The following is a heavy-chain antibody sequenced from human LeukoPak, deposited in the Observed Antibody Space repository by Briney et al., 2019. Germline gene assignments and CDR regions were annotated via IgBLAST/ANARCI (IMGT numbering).Heavy chain of an antibody. Sequence: PGGSLRLSCAASGFTFSTYTMNCVRQAPGKGLECVSSITSSSSYIYYADSVKGRFTISRDNAKNSLYLQMNSLRVEDTAVYYCARPVVAVGFDYWGQGTLVTVSS. CDR1: GFTFSTYT. D-gene: IGHD3-22*01. CDR3: ARPVVAVGFDY. J-gene: IGHJ4*02. V-gene: IGHV3-21*01. CDR2: ITSSSSYI.